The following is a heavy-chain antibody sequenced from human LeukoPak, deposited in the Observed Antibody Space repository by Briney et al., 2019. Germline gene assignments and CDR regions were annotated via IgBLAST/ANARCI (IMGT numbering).Heavy chain of an antibody. J-gene: IGHJ3*02. Sequence: SVKVSCKASGGTFSSYAISWVRQAPGQGLEWMGGIIPIFGTANYAQKFQGRVTITADESTSTAYMELSSLRSEDTAVYYCARDGRMTTVTQGAFDIWGQGTMVTVSS. CDR2: IIPIFGTA. CDR1: GGTFSSYA. D-gene: IGHD4-11*01. CDR3: ARDGRMTTVTQGAFDI. V-gene: IGHV1-69*01.